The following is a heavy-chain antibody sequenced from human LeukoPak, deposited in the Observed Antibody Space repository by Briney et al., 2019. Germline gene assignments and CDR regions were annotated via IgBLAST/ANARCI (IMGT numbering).Heavy chain of an antibody. V-gene: IGHV4-59*11. CDR1: GGSLSSHY. Sequence: KSSETLSLTCTVPGGSLSSHYWNSIRQPPGKGLEWIGFIYYTGSIHYNPSLKRRVTISVDASKTQFSLNLTSVTAADTAGYYCARDRDSSGYLWFYSWGQGTLVTVSS. CDR3: ARDRDSSGYLWFYS. D-gene: IGHD3-22*01. J-gene: IGHJ5*02. CDR2: IYYTGSI.